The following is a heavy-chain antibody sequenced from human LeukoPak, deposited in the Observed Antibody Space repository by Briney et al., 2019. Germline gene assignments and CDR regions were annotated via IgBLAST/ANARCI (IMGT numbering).Heavy chain of an antibody. CDR3: ARPRFLTLHYFDY. D-gene: IGHD3-3*01. J-gene: IGHJ4*02. V-gene: IGHV1-69*13. Sequence: ASVKVSCKASGRTFSSYAISWVRQAPGQGLEWMGGIIPIFGTANYAQKFQGRVTITADESTSTAYMELSSLRSEDTAVYYCARPRFLTLHYFDYWGQGTLVTVSS. CDR2: IIPIFGTA. CDR1: GRTFSSYA.